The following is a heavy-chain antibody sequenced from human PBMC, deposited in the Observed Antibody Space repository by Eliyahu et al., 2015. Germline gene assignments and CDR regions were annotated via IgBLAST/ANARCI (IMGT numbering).Heavy chain of an antibody. V-gene: IGHV3-23*01. CDR3: AKASEVQTVVIAQXFFDY. D-gene: IGHD2-21*01. Sequence: EVQLLESGGGLVQPGGSLRLSCAASGFTFSSYAMSWVRQAPGKGXEWVSAISGSGGSTYYADSVKGRFTISRDNSKNTLYLQMNSLRAEDTAVYYCAKASEVQTVVIAQXFFDYWGQGTLVTVSS. CDR1: GFTFSSYA. J-gene: IGHJ4*02. CDR2: ISGSGGST.